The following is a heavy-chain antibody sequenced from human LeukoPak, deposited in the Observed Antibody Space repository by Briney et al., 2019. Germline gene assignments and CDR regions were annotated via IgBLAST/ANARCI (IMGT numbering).Heavy chain of an antibody. CDR3: ARQPGRDYYDSSGIEAFDI. CDR1: GYTFTSYS. J-gene: IGHJ3*02. Sequence: ASVKVSCKASGYTFTSYSIFWVRQAPGQSLEWMGWINAGNGNTKYSQEFQGRVTITRDTSANTAYMELSSLKSEDMAVYYCARQPGRDYYDSSGIEAFDIWGQGTMVTVSS. V-gene: IGHV1-3*03. CDR2: INAGNGNT. D-gene: IGHD3-22*01.